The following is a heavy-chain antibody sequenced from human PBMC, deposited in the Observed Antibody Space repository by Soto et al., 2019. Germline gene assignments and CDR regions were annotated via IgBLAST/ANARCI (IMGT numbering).Heavy chain of an antibody. CDR3: ARAYSGYDGDV. CDR2: IYYSGST. J-gene: IGHJ6*02. V-gene: IGHV4-59*01. D-gene: IGHD5-12*01. CDR1: GGSISSYY. Sequence: QVQLQESGPGLVKPSETLSLTCTVSGGSISSYYWSWIRQHPGKGLEWIGYIYYSGSTNYNPSLKRRVTISVDTSTNQFSLKLSSVTAADTAVYSCARAYSGYDGDVWGQGTTVTVSS.